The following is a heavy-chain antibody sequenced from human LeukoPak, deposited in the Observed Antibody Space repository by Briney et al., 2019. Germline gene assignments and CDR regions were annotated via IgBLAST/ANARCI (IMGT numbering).Heavy chain of an antibody. D-gene: IGHD3-3*01. Sequence: PSETLSLTCTVSGGSISSGGYYWSWIRQHRGKGLEWIGYIYYSGSTYYNPSLKSRVTISVDTSKNQFSLKLSSVTAADTAVYYCARAPKRITIFGVAWGNWFDPWGQGTLVTVSS. CDR1: GGSISSGGYY. CDR2: IYYSGST. CDR3: ARAPKRITIFGVAWGNWFDP. V-gene: IGHV4-31*03. J-gene: IGHJ5*02.